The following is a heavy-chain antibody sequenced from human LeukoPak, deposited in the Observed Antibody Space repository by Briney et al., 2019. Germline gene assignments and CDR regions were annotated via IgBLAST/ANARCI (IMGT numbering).Heavy chain of an antibody. V-gene: IGHV1-69*13. J-gene: IGHJ5*02. CDR1: GGTFSCYA. Sequence: SVKVSCKASGGTFSCYAVSWVRQAPGQGLEWMGGIIPIFGTANYAQKFQGRVTITADESTSTDYMELSSLRSEDTAVYYCARDSHDYYGSGSYKPFWFDPWGQGTLVTVSS. CDR3: ARDSHDYYGSGSYKPFWFDP. CDR2: IIPIFGTA. D-gene: IGHD3-10*01.